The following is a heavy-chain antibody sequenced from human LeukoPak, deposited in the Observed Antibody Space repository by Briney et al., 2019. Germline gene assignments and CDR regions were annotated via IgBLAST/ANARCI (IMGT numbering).Heavy chain of an antibody. CDR3: ARDYDFWSGYYSPTRGYFGY. CDR1: GFTFSGSG. V-gene: IGHV3-30*02. CDR2: IWGDGSIK. Sequence: PGGSLRLSCAASGFTFSGSGMHWVGQAPGKGLEWVSLIWGDGSIKYYTDSVKGRFTISRDNSKNTLYLQMDSLRAEDTAVYYCARDYDFWSGYYSPTRGYFGYWGQGTLVTVSS. D-gene: IGHD3-3*01. J-gene: IGHJ4*02.